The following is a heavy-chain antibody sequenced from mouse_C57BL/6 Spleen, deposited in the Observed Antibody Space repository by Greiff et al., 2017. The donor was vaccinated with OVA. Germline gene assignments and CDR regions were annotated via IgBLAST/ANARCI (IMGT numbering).Heavy chain of an antibody. CDR2: IYPRDGST. CDR1: GYTFTSYD. Sequence: VKLMESGPELVKPGASVKLSCKASGYTFTSYDINWVKQRPGQGLEWIGWIYPRDGSTKYNEKFKGKATLTVDTSSSTAYMELHSLTSEDSAVYFCARDYYYGRTYAMDYWGQGTSVTVSS. J-gene: IGHJ4*01. V-gene: IGHV1-85*01. CDR3: ARDYYYGRTYAMDY. D-gene: IGHD1-1*01.